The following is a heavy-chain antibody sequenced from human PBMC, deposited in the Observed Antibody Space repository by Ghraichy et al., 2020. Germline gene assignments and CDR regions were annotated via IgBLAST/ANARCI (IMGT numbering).Heavy chain of an antibody. Sequence: LSLTCVASGFTFSVYSMNWVRQAPGKGLEWVAYMTSDKNRIYYADSVKGRFTISRDNAKNSLSLQMNSLRDEDTAIYYCTRGVQWSLDSWGQGTLVTVSS. CDR2: MTSDKNRI. V-gene: IGHV3-48*02. J-gene: IGHJ4*02. D-gene: IGHD1-26*01. CDR1: GFTFSVYS. CDR3: TRGVQWSLDS.